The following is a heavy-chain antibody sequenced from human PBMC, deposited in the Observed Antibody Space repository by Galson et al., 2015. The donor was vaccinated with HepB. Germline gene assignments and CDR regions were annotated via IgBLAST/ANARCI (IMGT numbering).Heavy chain of an antibody. CDR1: GDSVSSSIAA. J-gene: IGHJ4*02. V-gene: IGHV6-1*01. Sequence: CAISGDSVSSSIAAWNWIRQSPSRGLEWLGRTYYRSKWYTDSAVSVRGRLTINPDTSRNEFSLQLNSVTPEDTAVYYCARDRGTSHAFDSWGQGTLVTVSS. CDR2: TYYRSKWYT. D-gene: IGHD2-2*01. CDR3: ARDRGTSHAFDS.